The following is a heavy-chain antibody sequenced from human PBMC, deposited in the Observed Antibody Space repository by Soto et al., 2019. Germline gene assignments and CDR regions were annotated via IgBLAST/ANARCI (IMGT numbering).Heavy chain of an antibody. Sequence: GGSLRLSCAASGFTFSSYAMSWVRQAPGKGLEWVSAISGSGGSTYYADSGKGRFTISRDNSKNTLYLQMNSLRAEDTAVYYCAKDRMVVAANGNYYYMDVWGKGTTVTVSS. J-gene: IGHJ6*03. CDR3: AKDRMVVAANGNYYYMDV. CDR1: GFTFSSYA. D-gene: IGHD2-15*01. V-gene: IGHV3-23*01. CDR2: ISGSGGST.